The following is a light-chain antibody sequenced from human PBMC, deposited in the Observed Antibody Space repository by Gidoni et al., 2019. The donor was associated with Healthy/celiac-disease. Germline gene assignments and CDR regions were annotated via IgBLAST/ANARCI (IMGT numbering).Light chain of an antibody. J-gene: IGKJ4*01. V-gene: IGKV1-39*01. CDR3: QQSYSTPPLT. CDR1: QSISSY. Sequence: IQMTQSPSSLSASVGERVTITCRASQSISSYLNWYQQKPGKAPKLLIYAASSLQSGVPSRFSGSGSGTDFTLTISSLQPEDFATYYCQQSYSTPPLTFGGGTKVEIK. CDR2: AAS.